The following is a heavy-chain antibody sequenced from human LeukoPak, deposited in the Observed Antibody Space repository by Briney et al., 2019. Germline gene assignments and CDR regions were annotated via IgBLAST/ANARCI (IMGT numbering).Heavy chain of an antibody. Sequence: SETLSLTCSVSGYSISSGFYWGWIRQPPGKGLEWIGTIHRGGSTSNNPSLKSRLTISVDTSKNQFSLNLSSVTAADTAVYYCARAHSAVRRLFHYWGQGTLVTVSS. V-gene: IGHV4-38-2*02. D-gene: IGHD2-15*01. CDR3: ARAHSAVRRLFHY. CDR2: IHRGGST. J-gene: IGHJ4*02. CDR1: GYSISSGFY.